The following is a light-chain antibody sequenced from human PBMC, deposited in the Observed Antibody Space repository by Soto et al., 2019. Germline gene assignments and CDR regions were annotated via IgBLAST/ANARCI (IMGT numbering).Light chain of an antibody. CDR2: DAS. CDR1: QSVSFY. J-gene: IGKJ1*01. Sequence: EIVLTQSPASLSLSPGERATLSGRASQSVSFYLAWYQQKPGQSPRLLISDASSRATDVPDRFSGSGSGTDFSPPISRLEPEDFAVYYCQQNGGSPVTFAQGPKV. CDR3: QQNGGSPVT. V-gene: IGKV3-20*01.